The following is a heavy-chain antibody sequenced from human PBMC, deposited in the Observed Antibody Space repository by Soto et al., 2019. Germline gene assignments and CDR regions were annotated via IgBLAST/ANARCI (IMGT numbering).Heavy chain of an antibody. CDR1: GFTFSSYG. Sequence: QVQLVESGGGVVQPGRSLRLSCAASGFTFSSYGMHWVRQAPGTGLEWVAVIWYDGSNKYYADSVKGRFTISRDNSKNTLYLQMNSLRAEDTAVYYCARDRGAVTDWYFDLWGRGTLVTVSS. D-gene: IGHD3-10*01. J-gene: IGHJ2*01. V-gene: IGHV3-33*01. CDR3: ARDRGAVTDWYFDL. CDR2: IWYDGSNK.